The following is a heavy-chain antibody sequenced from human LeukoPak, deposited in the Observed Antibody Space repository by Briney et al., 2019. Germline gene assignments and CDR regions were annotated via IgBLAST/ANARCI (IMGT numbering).Heavy chain of an antibody. Sequence: ASVKVSCKASGYTFTSYYMHWVRQAPGQGLEWMGWINPNSGGTNYAQKFQGRVTITADKSTSTAYMELRSLRSEDTAVYYCARVDSYYYYMDVWGKGTTVTVSS. CDR3: ARVDSYYYYMDV. CDR1: GYTFTSYY. D-gene: IGHD3-9*01. V-gene: IGHV1-2*02. CDR2: INPNSGGT. J-gene: IGHJ6*03.